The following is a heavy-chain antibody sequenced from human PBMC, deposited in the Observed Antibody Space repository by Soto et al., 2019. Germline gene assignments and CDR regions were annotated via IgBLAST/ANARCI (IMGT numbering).Heavy chain of an antibody. D-gene: IGHD3-22*01. CDR2: ISYDGNKK. CDR3: AKYGGYYDPVPLFDY. V-gene: IGHV3-30*18. Sequence: GGSLRLSCAAAGFIFSSYGMHWVRQAPGKGLEWVAIISYDGNKKYFADSVKGRFTISRDNSKNMLYLQMNSLRVEDTAVYYCAKYGGYYDPVPLFDYWGQGTLVTVSS. J-gene: IGHJ4*02. CDR1: GFIFSSYG.